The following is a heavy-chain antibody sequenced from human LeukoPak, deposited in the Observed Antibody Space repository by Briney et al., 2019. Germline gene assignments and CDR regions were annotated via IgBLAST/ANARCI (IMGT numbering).Heavy chain of an antibody. CDR3: ANPGGFEPPFDY. J-gene: IGHJ4*02. V-gene: IGHV3-23*01. D-gene: IGHD3-10*01. CDR2: IRGDGSGT. CDR1: GFTFSSYG. Sequence: GGSLRLSCAASGFTFSSYGMSWVRQAPGKGLEWVSSIRGDGSGTFYADSVKGRFTISRDNSKNTLYLQMNSLRVEDTALYYCANPGGFEPPFDYWGQGALVTVSS.